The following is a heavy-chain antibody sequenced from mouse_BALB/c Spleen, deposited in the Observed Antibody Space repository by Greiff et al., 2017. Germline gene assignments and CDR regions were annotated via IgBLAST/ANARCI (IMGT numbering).Heavy chain of an antibody. CDR3: ARGMITTDYAMDY. J-gene: IGHJ4*01. CDR2: ISTYYGDA. V-gene: IGHV1S137*01. CDR1: GYTFTDYA. D-gene: IGHD2-4*01. Sequence: VQLQQSGAELVRPGVSVKISCKGSGYTFTDYAMHWVKQSHAKSLEWIGVISTYYGDASYNQKFKGKATMTVDKSSSTAYMELARLTSEDSAIYYCARGMITTDYAMDYWGQGTSVTVSS.